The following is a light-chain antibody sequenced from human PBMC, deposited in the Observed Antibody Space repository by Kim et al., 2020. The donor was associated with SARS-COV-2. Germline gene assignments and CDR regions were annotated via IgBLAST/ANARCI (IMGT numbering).Light chain of an antibody. CDR2: QDS. CDR3: QAWDSSTWV. J-gene: IGLJ3*02. CDR1: KLGDKY. V-gene: IGLV3-1*01. Sequence: SYELTQPPSVPVSPGQTASITCSGDKLGDKYACWYQQKPGQSPVLVIYQDSKRPSGIPERFSGSNSGNTATLTISGTQAMDEADYYCQAWDSSTWVFGGGTKVTVL.